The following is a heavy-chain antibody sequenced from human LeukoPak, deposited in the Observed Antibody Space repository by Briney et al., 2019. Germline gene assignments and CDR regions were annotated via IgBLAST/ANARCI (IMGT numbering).Heavy chain of an antibody. D-gene: IGHD3-22*01. V-gene: IGHV3-33*01. CDR3: AREVYYDSSGFESGFDY. Sequence: PGGSLRLSCAASGFTFSSYGMHWVRQAPGKGLEWVAVIWYDGSNKYYADSVKGRFTISRDNSKNTLYLQMNSLRAEDTAVYYCAREVYYDSSGFESGFDYWGQGTLVTVSS. CDR2: IWYDGSNK. CDR1: GFTFSSYG. J-gene: IGHJ4*02.